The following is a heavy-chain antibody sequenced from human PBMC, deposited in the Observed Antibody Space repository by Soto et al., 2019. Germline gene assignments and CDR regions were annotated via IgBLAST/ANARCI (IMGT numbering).Heavy chain of an antibody. CDR2: IKTSACGGAT. CDR3: TTRSVEAI. D-gene: IGHD2-15*01. J-gene: IGHJ6*02. Sequence: EVQLVESAGGLVKPGGSLRLSCVASGFAVNEDWMNWVRQAPGQGLEWVGRIKTSACGGATNYAAPVQGRFTIPRDDSKTTPSLHINSLRIEDTAIYYCTTRSVEAIWVQGTTVIFPS. CDR1: GFAVNEDW. V-gene: IGHV3-15*07.